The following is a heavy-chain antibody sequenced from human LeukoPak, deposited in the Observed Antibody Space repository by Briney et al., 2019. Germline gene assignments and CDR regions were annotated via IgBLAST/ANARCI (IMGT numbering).Heavy chain of an antibody. Sequence: ASVKVSCKASGYTFTGYYMHWVRQAPGQGLEWMGRINPNSGGTNYAQKFQGRVTMTRDTSISTAYMELSRLRSDDTAVYYCARDGMDPTWGYDSWGQGTLVTVSS. CDR1: GYTFTGYY. V-gene: IGHV1-2*06. CDR3: ARDGMDPTWGYDS. CDR2: INPNSGGT. J-gene: IGHJ4*02. D-gene: IGHD3-16*01.